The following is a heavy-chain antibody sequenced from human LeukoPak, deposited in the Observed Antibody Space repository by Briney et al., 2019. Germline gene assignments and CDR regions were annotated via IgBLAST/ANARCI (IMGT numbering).Heavy chain of an antibody. J-gene: IGHJ3*02. CDR1: GDSISSGGYS. CDR3: AREKLELNRFDAFDI. V-gene: IGHV4-30-4*07. CDR2: IHDSGST. D-gene: IGHD1-7*01. Sequence: TSETLSLTCAVSGDSISSGGYSWSWIRQTPGKGLEWIAYIHDSGSTYNNPSLKSRLSISIDTSKNQFSLKLNSVTAADTAVYYCAREKLELNRFDAFDIWGQGTMVTVSS.